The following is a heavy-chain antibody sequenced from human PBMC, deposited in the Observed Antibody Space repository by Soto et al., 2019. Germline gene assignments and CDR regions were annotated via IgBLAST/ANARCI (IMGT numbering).Heavy chain of an antibody. CDR3: AREFAPGSPNYDY. D-gene: IGHD3-10*01. CDR2: FTRGGNT. V-gene: IGHV3-23*01. Sequence: EVQLLESAGGLEQPGGSLRLSCAASGFTFSNYAMSWVRQAPGKGLEWVSTFTRGGNTVYADSVSGRFTISRDNSKITLSLQMDSLRAEDTAVYYCAREFAPGSPNYDYWGLGTLVTVSS. J-gene: IGHJ4*02. CDR1: GFTFSNYA.